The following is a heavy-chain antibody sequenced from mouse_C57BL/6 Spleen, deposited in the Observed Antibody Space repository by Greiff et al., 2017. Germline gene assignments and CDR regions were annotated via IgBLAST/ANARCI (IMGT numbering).Heavy chain of an antibody. Sequence: VQLQQSGAELVRPGASVKLSCTASGFNIKDDYMHWVKQRPEQGLEWIGWIDPENGDTEYASKFLGKATITADTSSNTAYLQLSSLTSEDTAVYYCTTTVRVAYWGQGTLVTVSA. CDR1: GFNIKDDY. J-gene: IGHJ3*01. CDR2: IDPENGDT. D-gene: IGHD1-1*01. CDR3: TTTVRVAY. V-gene: IGHV14-4*01.